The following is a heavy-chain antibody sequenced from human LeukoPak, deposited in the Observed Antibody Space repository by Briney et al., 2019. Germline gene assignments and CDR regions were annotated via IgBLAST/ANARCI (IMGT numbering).Heavy chain of an antibody. CDR1: GYTFTNYG. CDR3: ARGRRHTSGWYGSDY. CDR2: ISAYNGNT. J-gene: IGHJ4*02. V-gene: IGHV1-18*01. Sequence: ASVKVSCKASGYTFTNYGISWVRQAPGQGLEWMGWISAYNGNTNYAQKLQGRVTMTIDTSTSTAYMELRTLRSDDTAVYYRARGRRHTSGWYGSDYWGQGTLVTVSS. D-gene: IGHD6-19*01.